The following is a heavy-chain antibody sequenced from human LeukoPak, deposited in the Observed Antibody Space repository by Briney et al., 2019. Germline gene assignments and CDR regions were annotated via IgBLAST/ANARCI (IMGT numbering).Heavy chain of an antibody. V-gene: IGHV4-30-4*08. CDR2: IYYSGST. Sequence: SETLSLTCSVSGGSISSGNYYWTWVRQPPEKGVEWIAYIYYSGSTYYNPSLKSRINISVDTSKNQFSLKLSSVTAADTAVYYCARGPKNSGSSFDPWGQGTLVTVSS. CDR1: GGSISSGNYY. CDR3: ARGPKNSGSSFDP. J-gene: IGHJ5*02. D-gene: IGHD1-7*01.